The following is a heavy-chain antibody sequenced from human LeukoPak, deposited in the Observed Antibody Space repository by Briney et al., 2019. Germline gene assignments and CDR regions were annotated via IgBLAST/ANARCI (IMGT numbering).Heavy chain of an antibody. CDR1: GGSISSYF. D-gene: IGHD3-22*01. CDR3: ARGVVVITRTWFDP. Sequence: SETLSLTCTVSGGSISSYFWSWIRQPPGKGLEWIGYIYYSGSTNYNPSLKSRVTISVDTSKNQFSLKLSSVTAADTAVYYCARGVVVITRTWFDPWGQGTLVTVSS. CDR2: IYYSGST. V-gene: IGHV4-59*01. J-gene: IGHJ5*02.